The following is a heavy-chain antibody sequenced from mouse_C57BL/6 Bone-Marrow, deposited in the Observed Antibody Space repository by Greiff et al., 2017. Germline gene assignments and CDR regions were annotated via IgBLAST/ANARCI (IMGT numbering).Heavy chain of an antibody. J-gene: IGHJ2*01. Sequence: VQLQQSGAELVRPGASVKLSCTASGFNINDYYMHWVKQRPEQGLEWIGRIDPEDGDTEYAPKVQGKATMTADTSSNTAYLQLSSLTSEDTAVYYCTTKDYYGRFDYWGQGTPLTVSS. CDR2: IDPEDGDT. V-gene: IGHV14-1*01. D-gene: IGHD1-1*01. CDR1: GFNINDYY. CDR3: TTKDYYGRFDY.